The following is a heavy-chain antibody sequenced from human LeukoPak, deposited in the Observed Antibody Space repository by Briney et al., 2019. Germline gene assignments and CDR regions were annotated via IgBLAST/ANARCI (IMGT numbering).Heavy chain of an antibody. V-gene: IGHV3-30*18. Sequence: GGSLRLSCAASGFTFSSYGMHWVRQAPGKGLEWVAVISYDGSNKYYVDSVKGRFTISRDNSKNTLYLQMNSLRAEDTAVYYCVKPAVIAATRGYFDYWGQGTLATVSS. J-gene: IGHJ4*02. D-gene: IGHD6-13*01. CDR3: VKPAVIAATRGYFDY. CDR1: GFTFSSYG. CDR2: ISYDGSNK.